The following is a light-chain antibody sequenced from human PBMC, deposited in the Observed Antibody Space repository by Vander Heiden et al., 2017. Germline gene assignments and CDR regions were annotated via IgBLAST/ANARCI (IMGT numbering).Light chain of an antibody. CDR2: QDG. Sequence: SYDLTQPPSVFVSPGQTASISCSGDKLGHKYVFWYQQKSGRAPVLVIYQDGKRPSGIPVRFAGSNSGNTATLTISGTQALDEADYYCQAWDSGTALFGGGTKLTVL. CDR1: KLGHKY. V-gene: IGLV3-1*01. CDR3: QAWDSGTAL. J-gene: IGLJ2*01.